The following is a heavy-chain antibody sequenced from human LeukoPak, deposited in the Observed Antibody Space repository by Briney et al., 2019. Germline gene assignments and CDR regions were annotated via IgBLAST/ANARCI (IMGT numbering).Heavy chain of an antibody. CDR1: GFTFSSYW. Sequence: GGSLRLSCAASGFTFSSYWMHWVRQAPGKGLVWVSRINSDGSTTNYADSVKGRFTISRDNAKNMLFLQMNNLRAEDTAVYYCARVQGSPYWGQGTLVTVSS. CDR2: INSDGSTT. V-gene: IGHV3-74*01. CDR3: ARVQGSPY. J-gene: IGHJ4*02.